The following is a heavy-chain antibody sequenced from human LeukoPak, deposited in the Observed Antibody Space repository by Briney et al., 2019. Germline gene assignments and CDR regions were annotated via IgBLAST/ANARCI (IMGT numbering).Heavy chain of an antibody. CDR2: INHSGST. Sequence: PSETLSLTCAVYGGSFSGYYWSWIRQPPGKGLEWIGEINHSGSTNYNPSLKSRVTISVDTSKNQFSLKLSSVTAADTAVYYCARDSGRDVSDYWGQGTLVTVSS. V-gene: IGHV4-34*01. J-gene: IGHJ4*02. CDR3: ARDSGRDVSDY. CDR1: GGSFSGYY. D-gene: IGHD2-21*01.